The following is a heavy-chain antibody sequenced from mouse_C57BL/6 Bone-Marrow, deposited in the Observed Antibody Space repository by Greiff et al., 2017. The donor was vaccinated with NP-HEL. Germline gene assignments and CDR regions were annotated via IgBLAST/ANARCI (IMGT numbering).Heavy chain of an antibody. CDR3: ARRRTY. CDR2: IDPSDSYT. CDR1: GYTFTSYW. J-gene: IGHJ3*01. Sequence: QVQLQQPGAELVKPGASVKLSCKASGYTFTSYWMQWVKQRPGQGLEWIGEIDPSDSYTNYNQKFKGKATLTVDTSSSTAYMQLSSLTSEVSAVDYCARRRTYWGQGTLVTVSA. V-gene: IGHV1-50*01.